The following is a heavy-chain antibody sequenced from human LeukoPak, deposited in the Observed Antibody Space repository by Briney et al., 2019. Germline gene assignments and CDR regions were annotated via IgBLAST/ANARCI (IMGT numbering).Heavy chain of an antibody. J-gene: IGHJ4*02. Sequence: GGSLRLSCVASGFDIRHYYMSWVRQAPGKGLEWVADIRNDGSNIYNVDSVRGRFTISRDNAKNSLFLQMNSLKDGDTAVYYCARDGSGRDFSLDYWGQGTLVTVSS. CDR1: GFDIRHYY. CDR3: ARDGSGRDFSLDY. CDR2: IRNDGSNI. D-gene: IGHD3-10*01. V-gene: IGHV3-7*04.